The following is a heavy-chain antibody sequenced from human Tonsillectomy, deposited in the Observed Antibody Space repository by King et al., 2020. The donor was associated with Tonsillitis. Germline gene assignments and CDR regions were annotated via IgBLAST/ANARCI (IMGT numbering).Heavy chain of an antibody. CDR3: AKDTAITIFGVKLEFDY. D-gene: IGHD3-3*01. CDR2: ISGSGGST. V-gene: IGHV3-23*04. CDR1: GFTFSSYA. Sequence: VQLVESGGGLVQPGGALRLTCAASGFTFSSYAMSWVRQAPGKGLEWVSAISGSGGSTYYADSVKGRFTISRDNSKNTLYLQMNSLRAEVTAVYYCAKDTAITIFGVKLEFDYWGQGTLVTVSS. J-gene: IGHJ4*02.